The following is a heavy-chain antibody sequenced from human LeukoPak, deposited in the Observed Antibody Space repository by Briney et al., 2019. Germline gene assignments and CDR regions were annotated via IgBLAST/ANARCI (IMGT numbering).Heavy chain of an antibody. J-gene: IGHJ6*02. Sequence: PGGSLRLSCAASGFTFSTYAMSWVRQAPGKGLEWVSGISGSDGSTYYADSVKGRFTISRDNAKNSLYLQMNSLRDEDTAVYYCARDGGFGELLYYYYGMDVWGQGTTVTVSS. V-gene: IGHV3-23*01. D-gene: IGHD3-10*01. CDR3: ARDGGFGELLYYYYGMDV. CDR1: GFTFSTYA. CDR2: ISGSDGST.